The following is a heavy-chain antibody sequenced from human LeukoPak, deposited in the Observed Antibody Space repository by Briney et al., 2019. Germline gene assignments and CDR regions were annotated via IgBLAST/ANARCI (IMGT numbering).Heavy chain of an antibody. J-gene: IGHJ4*02. D-gene: IGHD5-24*01. Sequence: GGSLRLSCAASGFTFSSHSMNWVRQAPGKGLEWVSSISSSTSYMYYADSPKGRFTISRDTAKNSLFLQMNSLRAEDTAVYYCARDAYNLFHFDYWGQGTLVTVSS. V-gene: IGHV3-21*01. CDR1: GFTFSSHS. CDR3: ARDAYNLFHFDY. CDR2: ISSSTSYM.